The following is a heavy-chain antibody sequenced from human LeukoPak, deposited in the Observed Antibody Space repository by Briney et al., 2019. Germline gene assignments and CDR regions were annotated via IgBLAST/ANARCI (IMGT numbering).Heavy chain of an antibody. CDR3: ARDPLGYCSGGSCYDY. Sequence: TLSLTCAVSGGSISSGGYSWSWIRQPPGKGLEWIGYIYHRGSTYYNPSLKSRVTISVDRSKNQFSLKLSSVTAADTAVYYCARDPLGYCSGGSCYDYWGQGTLVTVSS. CDR2: IYHRGST. D-gene: IGHD2-15*01. J-gene: IGHJ4*02. V-gene: IGHV4-30-2*01. CDR1: GGSISSGGYS.